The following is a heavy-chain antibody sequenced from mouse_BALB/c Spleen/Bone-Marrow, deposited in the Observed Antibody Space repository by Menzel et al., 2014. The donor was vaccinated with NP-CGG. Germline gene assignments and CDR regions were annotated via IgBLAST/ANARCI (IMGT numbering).Heavy chain of an antibody. D-gene: IGHD2-1*01. Sequence: QVQLQQPGPEVVKPGAPVKVSCKASGYTFTSYWMNWVKQRPGRGLEWIGRIDPSDSETHYNQKFKDKATLTVDKSSSTAYIQLSSLTSEDSAVYYCARDHFYSGNYEFAYCGQGTLVTVSA. J-gene: IGHJ3*01. CDR2: IDPSDSET. V-gene: IGHV1-69*02. CDR3: ARDHFYSGNYEFAY. CDR1: GYTFTSYW.